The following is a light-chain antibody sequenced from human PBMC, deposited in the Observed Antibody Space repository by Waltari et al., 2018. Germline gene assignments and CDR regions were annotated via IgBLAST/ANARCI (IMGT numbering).Light chain of an antibody. Sequence: DIQMTQSPSSLSPSVGDRVTITCRASRGFGNYLAWVQQQPGKAPKSLIYAASILQSGVPSRFSASGSGTDFTLTISSLHPEDFATYFCQQYYDFPVTFGPGTKVEIK. J-gene: IGKJ3*01. CDR3: QQYYDFPVT. CDR1: RGFGNY. V-gene: IGKV1-16*01. CDR2: AAS.